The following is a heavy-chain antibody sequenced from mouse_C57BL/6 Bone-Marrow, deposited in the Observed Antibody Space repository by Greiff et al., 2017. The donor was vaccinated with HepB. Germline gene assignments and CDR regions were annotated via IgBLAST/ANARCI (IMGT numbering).Heavy chain of an antibody. Sequence: EVQRVESGGDLVKPGGSLKLSCAASGFNFSSYGMSWVRQTPDKRLEWVATISSGGSYTYYPDSVKARFTISRDNAKNTLYLQMSSLKSEDTAMYYCARPPITTVVPWYFDVWGTGTTVTVSS. D-gene: IGHD1-1*01. CDR2: ISSGGSYT. CDR3: ARPPITTVVPWYFDV. V-gene: IGHV5-6*01. J-gene: IGHJ1*03. CDR1: GFNFSSYG.